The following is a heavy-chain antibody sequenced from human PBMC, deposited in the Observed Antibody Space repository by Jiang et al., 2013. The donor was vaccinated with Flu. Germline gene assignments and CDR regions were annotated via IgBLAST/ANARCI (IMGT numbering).Heavy chain of an antibody. CDR2: INHSGST. CDR3: ARRSGGLFPLVTTPFSHYMDV. J-gene: IGHJ6*03. V-gene: IGHV4-34*01. D-gene: IGHD4-17*01. Sequence: KGLEWIGEINHSGSTNYNRPSKSRVTISVDTSKNQFSLKLSSVTAADTAVYYCARRSGGLFPLVTTPFSHYMDVWGKGTTVTVSS.